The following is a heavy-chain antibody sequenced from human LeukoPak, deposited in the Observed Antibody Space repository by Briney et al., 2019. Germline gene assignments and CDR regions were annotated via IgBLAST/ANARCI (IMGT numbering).Heavy chain of an antibody. V-gene: IGHV4-59*08. J-gene: IGHJ4*02. Sequence: SETLSLTCTVSGGSISSYYWSWIRQPPGKGLEWIGYIYYSGSTNYNPSLKSRVTISVDTSKNQFSLKLSSVTAADTAGYYCARYGSGSYLLFDYWGQGTLVTVSS. D-gene: IGHD1-26*01. CDR3: ARYGSGSYLLFDY. CDR2: IYYSGST. CDR1: GGSISSYY.